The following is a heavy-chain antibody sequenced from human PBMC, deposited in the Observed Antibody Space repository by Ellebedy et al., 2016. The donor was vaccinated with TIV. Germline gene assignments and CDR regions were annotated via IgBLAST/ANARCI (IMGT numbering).Heavy chain of an antibody. CDR3: AREWAYSLDNYYGMDV. Sequence: GESLKISCAASGFTFSSYSMNWVRQAPGKGLEWVSSISSSSSYIYYADSVKGRFTISRDNAKNSLYLQMNSLRAEDTAVYYCAREWAYSLDNYYGMDVWGQGTTVTVSS. D-gene: IGHD5-18*01. CDR1: GFTFSSYS. CDR2: ISSSSSYI. J-gene: IGHJ6*02. V-gene: IGHV3-21*01.